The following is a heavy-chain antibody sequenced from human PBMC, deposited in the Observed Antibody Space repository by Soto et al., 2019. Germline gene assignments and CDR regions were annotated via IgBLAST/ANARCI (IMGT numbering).Heavy chain of an antibody. CDR3: ARTGRYSGYVESNPKTKRANWFDP. Sequence: QVQLQQWGAGLLKPSETLSLTCAVYGGSFSGYYWSWIRQPPGKGLEWIGEINHSGSTNYNPSLKSRVTISVDTSKNQFSLKLSSVTAADTAVYYCARTGRYSGYVESNPKTKRANWFDPWGQGTLVTVSS. V-gene: IGHV4-34*01. J-gene: IGHJ5*02. CDR1: GGSFSGYY. D-gene: IGHD5-12*01. CDR2: INHSGST.